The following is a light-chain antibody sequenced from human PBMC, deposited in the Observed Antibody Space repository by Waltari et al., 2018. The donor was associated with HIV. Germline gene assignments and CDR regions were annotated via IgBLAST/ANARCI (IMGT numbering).Light chain of an antibody. CDR2: NAS. CDR3: HQSSSLPRT. Sequence: EIVLTQSPDFQSGTPKEKVTITCRSSQNIGSSLHWYQQKPDQSPNLLIRNASQSFSGVPSRFSVRGSGTDFTLTINSLEAEDAATYYCHQSSSLPRTFGQGSKVEIK. CDR1: QNIGSS. J-gene: IGKJ1*01. V-gene: IGKV6-21*01.